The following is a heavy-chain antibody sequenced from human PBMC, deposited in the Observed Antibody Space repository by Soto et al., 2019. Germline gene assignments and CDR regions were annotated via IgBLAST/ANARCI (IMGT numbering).Heavy chain of an antibody. Sequence: EVQLVESGGGLVKPGGSLRLSCAASGFTFNNYNMNWVRQAPGKGLEWVSSIGTSSSYIYYADSLKGRFTISRDNAENSLYLQLNSLRAEDTAVYYCSGVLSGTPNYYYMDVWGDGTAVTVSS. D-gene: IGHD2-15*01. CDR2: IGTSSSYI. V-gene: IGHV3-21*01. J-gene: IGHJ6*03. CDR1: GFTFNNYN. CDR3: SGVLSGTPNYYYMDV.